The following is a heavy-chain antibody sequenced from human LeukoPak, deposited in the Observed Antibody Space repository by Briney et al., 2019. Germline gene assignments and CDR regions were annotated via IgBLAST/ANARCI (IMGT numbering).Heavy chain of an antibody. CDR2: IYFSGGT. Sequence: SETLSLTCTVSGDSISSSNCYWGWIRQPPGKGLEWIGSIYFSGGTYYNAPLKSRVTISVDTSKNQFSLKLSSVTAADTAVYYCARGSSSWYCDYWGQGTLVTVSS. D-gene: IGHD6-13*01. V-gene: IGHV4-39*07. J-gene: IGHJ4*02. CDR1: GDSISSSNCY. CDR3: ARGSSSWYCDY.